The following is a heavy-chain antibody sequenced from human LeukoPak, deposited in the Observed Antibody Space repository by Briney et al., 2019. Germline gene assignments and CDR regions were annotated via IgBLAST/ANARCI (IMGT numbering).Heavy chain of an antibody. CDR3: ARDRDYSPTWVLQH. CDR1: GFIFSSYW. CDR2: IKQDGSEK. J-gene: IGHJ1*01. V-gene: IGHV3-7*03. D-gene: IGHD2-15*01. Sequence: GGSLRLSCAASGFIFSSYWVSWVRQAPGKGLEWVANIKQDGSEKYYVDSVKGRFTISRDNARNSLYLQMNSLRAEDTAVYYCARDRDYSPTWVLQHWGQGTLVTVSS.